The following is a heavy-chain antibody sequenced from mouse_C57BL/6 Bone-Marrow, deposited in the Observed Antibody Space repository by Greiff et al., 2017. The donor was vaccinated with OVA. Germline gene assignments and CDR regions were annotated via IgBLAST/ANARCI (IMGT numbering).Heavy chain of an antibody. CDR1: GYTFTSYD. V-gene: IGHV1-85*01. Sequence: VQLQQSGPELVKPGASVKLSCKASGYTFTSYDINRVKQRPGQGLEWIGWIYPRDGSTKYNEKFKGNATLTVDTSSSTAYMERHSLTSEDSAVYFCARDYYGSSYTWFAYWGQGTLVTVSA. CDR2: IYPRDGST. J-gene: IGHJ3*01. D-gene: IGHD1-1*01. CDR3: ARDYYGSSYTWFAY.